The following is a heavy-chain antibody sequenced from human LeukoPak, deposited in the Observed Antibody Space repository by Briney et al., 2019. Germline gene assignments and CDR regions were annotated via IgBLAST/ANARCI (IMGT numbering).Heavy chain of an antibody. J-gene: IGHJ5*02. Sequence: PGGSLTLSCAASGFTFSGSAIHWVRQSSGKGLEWVGQIDKKDKGYATATAYAASVKGRFTISRDDSINTAYLQMKSLKTEDTALYYCTRVSGTYNRFDPWGQGTLVTVSS. V-gene: IGHV3-73*01. CDR3: TRVSGTYNRFDP. CDR1: GFTFSGSA. CDR2: IDKKDKGYATAT. D-gene: IGHD1-26*01.